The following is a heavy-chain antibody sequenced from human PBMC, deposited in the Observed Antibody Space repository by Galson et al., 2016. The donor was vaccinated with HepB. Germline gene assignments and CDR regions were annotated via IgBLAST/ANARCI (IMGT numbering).Heavy chain of an antibody. J-gene: IGHJ4*02. D-gene: IGHD6-19*01. CDR1: GFTFSTYA. Sequence: SLRLSCAASGFTFSTYAMSWVRQAPGKGLEWVSGISGSDVSTYYADSVKGRLTISRDNSNNTLYLQMNSLRAEDTAIYYCAKSRGVRIPVADNSFDYWGQGTLVTVSS. CDR3: AKSRGVRIPVADNSFDY. CDR2: ISGSDVST. V-gene: IGHV3-23*01.